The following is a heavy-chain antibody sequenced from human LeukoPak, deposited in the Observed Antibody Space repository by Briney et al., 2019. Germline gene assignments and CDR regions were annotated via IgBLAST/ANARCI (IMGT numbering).Heavy chain of an antibody. D-gene: IGHD3-10*01. J-gene: IGHJ6*02. CDR1: GYTFTGYY. CDR3: ARVESWRDLWFGEVYYYGMDV. V-gene: IGHV1-2*02. Sequence: ASVKVSCKASGYTFTGYYMHWVRQAPGQGLEWMGWINPNSGGTNYAQKLQGRVTMTTDTSTSTAYMELRSLRSDDTAVYYCARVESWRDLWFGEVYYYGMDVWGQGTTVTVSS. CDR2: INPNSGGT.